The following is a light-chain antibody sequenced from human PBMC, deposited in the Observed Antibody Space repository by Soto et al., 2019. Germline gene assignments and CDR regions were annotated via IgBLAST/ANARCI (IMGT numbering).Light chain of an antibody. CDR1: SSDVGGYNC. J-gene: IGLJ2*01. CDR3: SSYAGSNNFEV. CDR2: VVS. V-gene: IGLV2-8*01. Sequence: QSALTQPPSASGSPGQSVTISCTGTSSDVGGYNCVSWYQQHPGKDPKLMIYVVSKRPSGVPDRFSGSKSGNTASLTVSGLQAEDEADYYCSSYAGSNNFEVFGGGTKLTVL.